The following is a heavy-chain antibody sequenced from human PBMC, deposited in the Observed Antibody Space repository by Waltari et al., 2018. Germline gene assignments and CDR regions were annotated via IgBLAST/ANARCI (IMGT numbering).Heavy chain of an antibody. Sequence: QVQLQEAGPGLVKPSETLSLTCTGSCYSMSRGYYWGCIRQTPGKGLECIGSIYHSGSTYYTPSFKSRVTISVDTSKNQFSLKLSSVTAADTAVYYCARESSSRGLSYADWFDPWGQGTLVTVSS. J-gene: IGHJ5*02. CDR1: CYSMSRGYY. CDR3: ARESSSRGLSYADWFDP. V-gene: IGHV4-38-2*02. D-gene: IGHD6-19*01. CDR2: IYHSGST.